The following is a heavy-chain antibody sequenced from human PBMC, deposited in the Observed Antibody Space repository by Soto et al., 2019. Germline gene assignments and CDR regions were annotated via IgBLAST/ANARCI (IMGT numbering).Heavy chain of an antibody. CDR3: ARERCSSTSCYKAAGYRNGMDV. J-gene: IGHJ6*02. Sequence: QVQLVQSGAEVKKPGSSVKVSCKASGGTFSSYAISWVRQAPGQGLEWMGGIILIFGTANYAQKFQGRVTITADESTSTAYMELSSLRSEDTAVYYCARERCSSTSCYKAAGYRNGMDVWGQGTTVTVSS. CDR1: GGTFSSYA. D-gene: IGHD2-2*02. V-gene: IGHV1-69*01. CDR2: IILIFGTA.